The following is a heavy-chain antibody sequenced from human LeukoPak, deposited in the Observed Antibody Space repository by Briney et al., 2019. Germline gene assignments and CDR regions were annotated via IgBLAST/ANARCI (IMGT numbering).Heavy chain of an antibody. V-gene: IGHV3-30*02. CDR2: IRYDGSNK. Sequence: PGGSLRLXCAASGFTFSSYGMHWVRQAPGKGLEWVAFIRYDGSNKYYADYVKGRFTISRDNSKNPLYLQMNSLRAEDTAVYYCAKGLWAAVAGLDYWGQGTLVTVSS. J-gene: IGHJ4*02. CDR3: AKGLWAAVAGLDY. CDR1: GFTFSSYG. D-gene: IGHD6-19*01.